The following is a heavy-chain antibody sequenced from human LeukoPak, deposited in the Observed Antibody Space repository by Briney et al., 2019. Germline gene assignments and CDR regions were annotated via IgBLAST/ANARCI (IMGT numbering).Heavy chain of an antibody. V-gene: IGHV3-21*01. CDR2: ISGTSTYI. CDR1: GFTFSSYS. J-gene: IGHJ3*02. CDR3: ARGDGATPPDVFDI. Sequence: PGGSPRLSCAASGFTFSSYSINWVRQAPGKGLQWVSSISGTSTYIYYADSVKGRFTISRDNAKNSLYLQMNSLRGEDTAVYYCARGDGATPPDVFDIWGQGTVATVSS. D-gene: IGHD3-10*01.